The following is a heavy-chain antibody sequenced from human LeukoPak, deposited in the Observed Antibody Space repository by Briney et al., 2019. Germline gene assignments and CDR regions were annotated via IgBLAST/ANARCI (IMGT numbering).Heavy chain of an antibody. Sequence: GGSLRLSCSASGFNFATYWMNWVRQAPGKGLEWVANIKPDGSEEDYVDSVKGRFTISRDNSKNTLYLQMNSLRAEDTAVYYCAREFRRIAAAGKGEYYYYGMDVWGQGTTVTVSS. J-gene: IGHJ6*02. CDR3: AREFRRIAAAGKGEYYYYGMDV. CDR2: IKPDGSEE. V-gene: IGHV3-7*01. D-gene: IGHD6-13*01. CDR1: GFNFATYW.